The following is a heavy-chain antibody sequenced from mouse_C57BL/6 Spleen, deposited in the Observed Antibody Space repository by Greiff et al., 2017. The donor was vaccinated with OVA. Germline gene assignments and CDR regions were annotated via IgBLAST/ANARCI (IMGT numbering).Heavy chain of an antibody. J-gene: IGHJ2*01. CDR3: ASPGYGDYFDY. V-gene: IGHV1-72*01. CDR1: GYTFTSYW. CDR2: IDPNSGGT. D-gene: IGHD2-14*01. Sequence: QVQLQQPGAELVKPGASVKLSCKASGYTFTSYWMNWVKQRPGQGLEWIGRIDPNSGGTKYNEKFKSKATLTVDKPSSTAYMQLSSLTSEDSAVYYCASPGYGDYFDYWGQGTTLTVSS.